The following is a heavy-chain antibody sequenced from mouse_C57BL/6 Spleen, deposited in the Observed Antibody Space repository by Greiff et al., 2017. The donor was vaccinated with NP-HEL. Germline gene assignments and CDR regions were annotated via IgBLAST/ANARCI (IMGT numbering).Heavy chain of an antibody. Sequence: EVQLVESGGGLVKPGGSLKLSCAASGFTFSSYTMSWVRQTPEKRLEWVATISGGGGNTYYPDSVKGRFTISRDNAKNTLYLQMSSLRSEDTALYYCARHELLRFDYWGQGTTLTVSS. CDR1: GFTFSSYT. V-gene: IGHV5-9*01. J-gene: IGHJ2*01. CDR2: ISGGGGNT. CDR3: ARHELLRFDY. D-gene: IGHD1-1*01.